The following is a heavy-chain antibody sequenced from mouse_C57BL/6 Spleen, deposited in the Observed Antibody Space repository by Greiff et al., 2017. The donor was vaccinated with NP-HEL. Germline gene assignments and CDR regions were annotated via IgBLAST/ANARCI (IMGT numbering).Heavy chain of an antibody. CDR1: GYTFTDYN. J-gene: IGHJ3*01. V-gene: IGHV1-22*01. D-gene: IGHD1-1*01. CDR3: ARGIYYYGSSFAY. CDR2: INPNNGGT. Sequence: EVQLQPSGPELVKPGASVKMSCKASGYTFTDYNMHWVKQSHGKSLEWIGYINPNNGGTSYNPQFKGKATLTVNKSSSTAYMELRSLTSECSAVYYCARGIYYYGSSFAYWGQGTLVTVSA.